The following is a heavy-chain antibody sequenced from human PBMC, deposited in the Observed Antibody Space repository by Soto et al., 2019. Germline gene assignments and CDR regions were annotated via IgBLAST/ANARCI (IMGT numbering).Heavy chain of an antibody. J-gene: IGHJ4*02. CDR3: ARDLAILNCSSTSCYPLFDY. CDR1: GFTFSSYG. D-gene: IGHD2-2*01. Sequence: GGSLRLSCAASGFTFSSYGMHWVRQAPGKGLEWVAVIWYDGSNKYYADSVKGRFTISRDNSKNTLYLQMNSLRAEDTAVYYCARDLAILNCSSTSCYPLFDYWGQGTLVTVSS. CDR2: IWYDGSNK. V-gene: IGHV3-33*01.